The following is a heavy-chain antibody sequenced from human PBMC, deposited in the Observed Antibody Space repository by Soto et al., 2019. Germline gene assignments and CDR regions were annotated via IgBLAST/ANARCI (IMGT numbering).Heavy chain of an antibody. V-gene: IGHV3-23*01. CDR2: IHGSGAIT. CDR3: AKDKGPGSYTNWCFDV. CDR1: GLTFSRFA. Sequence: EVQVLQSGGGLVQPGGSLRLSCAASGLTFSRFAMSWVRQAPGKGLEWVATIHGSGAITNYADSVRGRFTISRDNSKDTMYLQLNTLRVEDTVVYYSAKDKGPGSYTNWCFDVWGRGTLVTVSS. J-gene: IGHJ2*01. D-gene: IGHD3-10*01.